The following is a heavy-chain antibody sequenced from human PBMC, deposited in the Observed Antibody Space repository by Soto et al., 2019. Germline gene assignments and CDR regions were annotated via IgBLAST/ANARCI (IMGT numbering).Heavy chain of an antibody. D-gene: IGHD2-15*01. V-gene: IGHV4-34*01. CDR1: GGSFSGYY. J-gene: IGHJ4*02. CDR3: ARGPPIVVVVAARGRDLDY. CDR2: INHSGST. Sequence: SETLSLTCAVYGGSFSGYYWSWIRQPPGKGLEWIGEINHSGSTNYNPSLKSRVTISVDTSKNQFTLKLSSVTAADTAVYYCARGPPIVVVVAARGRDLDYWGQGTLVTVSS.